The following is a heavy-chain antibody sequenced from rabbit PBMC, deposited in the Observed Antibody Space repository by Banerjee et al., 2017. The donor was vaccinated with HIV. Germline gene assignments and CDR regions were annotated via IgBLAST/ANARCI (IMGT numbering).Heavy chain of an antibody. CDR3: AREGDGFDL. Sequence: QQQLEESGGGLVKPGGTLTLTCKASGFSFSSGYDMCWVRQAPGKGLEWIACIFTSSAGTYYASWARGRFTGSKTSSTTVTLQMTGLTAADTATYFCAREGDGFDLWGQGTLVTVS. CDR2: IFTSSAGT. V-gene: IGHV1S45*01. CDR1: GFSFSSGYD. J-gene: IGHJ2*01.